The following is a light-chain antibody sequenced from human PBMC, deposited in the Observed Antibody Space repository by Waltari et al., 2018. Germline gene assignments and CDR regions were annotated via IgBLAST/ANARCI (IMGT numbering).Light chain of an antibody. J-gene: IGKJ5*01. Sequence: EIVLTQSPATLSLSPGERATLSCRASQSVRSYLAWYQQKPGQAPRLLIYGASNRATGIPARFSGSVSGTDFTLTISSLEPEDFAVYYCQQRSNWPPITFGQGTRLEIK. CDR1: QSVRSY. CDR3: QQRSNWPPIT. CDR2: GAS. V-gene: IGKV3-11*01.